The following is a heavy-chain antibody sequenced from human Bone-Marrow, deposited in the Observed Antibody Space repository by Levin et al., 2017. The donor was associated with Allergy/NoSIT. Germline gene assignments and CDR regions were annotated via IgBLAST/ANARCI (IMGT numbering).Heavy chain of an antibody. V-gene: IGHV3-21*01. Sequence: GESLKISCAASGFTFSSYSMNWVRQAPGKGLEWVSSISSSSSYIYYADSVKGRFTISRDNAKNSLYLQMNSLRAEDTAVYYCARDLGYSSGWYPIYYYYGMDVWGQGTTVTVSS. CDR2: ISSSSSYI. CDR1: GFTFSSYS. J-gene: IGHJ6*02. CDR3: ARDLGYSSGWYPIYYYYGMDV. D-gene: IGHD6-19*01.